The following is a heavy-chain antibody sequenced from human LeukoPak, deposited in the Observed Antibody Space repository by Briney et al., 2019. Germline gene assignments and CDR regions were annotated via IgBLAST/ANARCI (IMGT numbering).Heavy chain of an antibody. Sequence: QTGGSLRLSCAASGFTFSSYGMHWVRQAPGKGLEWVAVIWYDGSNKYYADSVKGRFTISRDNSKNTLYLQMNNLPAEDTAVYYCAKLYTTMVGFDYWGQGTLVTVSS. CDR2: IWYDGSNK. J-gene: IGHJ4*02. D-gene: IGHD5-18*01. CDR1: GFTFSSYG. CDR3: AKLYTTMVGFDY. V-gene: IGHV3-33*06.